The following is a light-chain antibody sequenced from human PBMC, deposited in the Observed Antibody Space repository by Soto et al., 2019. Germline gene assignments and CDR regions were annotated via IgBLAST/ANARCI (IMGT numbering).Light chain of an antibody. V-gene: IGKV3-15*01. CDR2: GAS. CDR3: QQYNDWPPTWT. CDR1: RSVSSH. J-gene: IGKJ1*01. Sequence: ETVMTQSPATLSVSPGERATLSCRASRSVSSHLAWYQQKPGQAPRLLIYGASTRATDIPARFSGSGSGTEFTRTISSLQSEDFAIYYCQQYNDWPPTWTFGQGTKVEI.